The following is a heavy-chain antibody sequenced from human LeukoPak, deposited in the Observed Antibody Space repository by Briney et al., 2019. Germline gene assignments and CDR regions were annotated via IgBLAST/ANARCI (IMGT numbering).Heavy chain of an antibody. CDR3: VRERTYGNYFDY. V-gene: IGHV4-39*07. D-gene: IGHD3-10*01. CDR1: VGSISSSNYY. CDR2: IYYSVST. Sequence: SETLSLTGTVPVGSISSSNYYWGWIRQPPGKGLEWIGGIYYSVSTYFNPSLKSQVTISVDTSKNQFSLKLRSVTAADTAVYYCVRERTYGNYFDYWGQGALVTVSS. J-gene: IGHJ4*02.